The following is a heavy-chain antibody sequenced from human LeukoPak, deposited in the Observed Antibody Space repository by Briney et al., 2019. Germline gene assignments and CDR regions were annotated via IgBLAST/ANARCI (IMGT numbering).Heavy chain of an antibody. CDR2: IWYGGSNK. Sequence: GGSLRLSCAASGFTFSSYGMHWVRQAPGKGLGWVAVIWYGGSNKYYADSVKGRFTISRDNSKNTLYLQMNSLRAEDTAVYYCARGITSFWSGYYNGAGDYYYMDVWGKGTTVTVSS. D-gene: IGHD3-3*01. CDR3: ARGITSFWSGYYNGAGDYYYMDV. CDR1: GFTFSSYG. V-gene: IGHV3-33*01. J-gene: IGHJ6*03.